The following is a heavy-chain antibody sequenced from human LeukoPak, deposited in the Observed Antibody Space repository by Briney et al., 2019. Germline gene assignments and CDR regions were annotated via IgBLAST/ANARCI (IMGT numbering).Heavy chain of an antibody. Sequence: PGGSLRLSCAASGFTFSDYYMSWIRQAPGKGLEWVSYISSSGSTIYYADSVKGRFTISRDNAKNSLYLQMNSLRAEDTAVYYCARDFHYDFWSGSPRYWGQGTLVTVSS. CDR3: ARDFHYDFWSGSPRY. D-gene: IGHD3-3*01. CDR2: ISSSGSTI. CDR1: GFTFSDYY. V-gene: IGHV3-11*01. J-gene: IGHJ4*02.